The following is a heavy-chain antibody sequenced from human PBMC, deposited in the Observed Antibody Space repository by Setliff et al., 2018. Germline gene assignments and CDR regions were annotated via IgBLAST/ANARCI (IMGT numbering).Heavy chain of an antibody. CDR3: VRSSAPQVVLAADFDF. CDR2: INPRAGTT. V-gene: IGHV1-46*04. Sequence: ASVKVSCKASGYTFTNYYINWVRQAPGQGLEWMGIINPRAGTTSYAQKLQGRVTMTRDTSTNTVYMELQSLRSDDTAVYYCVRSSAPQVVLAADFDFWGQGTPVTVSS. CDR1: GYTFTNYY. D-gene: IGHD6-19*01. J-gene: IGHJ4*02.